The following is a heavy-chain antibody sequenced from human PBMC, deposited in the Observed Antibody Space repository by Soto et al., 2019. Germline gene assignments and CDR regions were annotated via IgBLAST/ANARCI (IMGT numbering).Heavy chain of an antibody. D-gene: IGHD3-22*01. CDR1: GGTFSSYA. CDR2: IIPIFGTA. CDR3: ATSKYYYDSSGPSAYYYGMDV. Sequence: SVKVSCKASGGTFSSYAISWVRQAPGQGLEWMGGIIPIFGTANCAQKFQGRVTITADESTSTAYVELSSLRSEDTAVYYCATSKYYYDSSGPSAYYYGMDVWGQGTTVTVSS. V-gene: IGHV1-69*13. J-gene: IGHJ6*02.